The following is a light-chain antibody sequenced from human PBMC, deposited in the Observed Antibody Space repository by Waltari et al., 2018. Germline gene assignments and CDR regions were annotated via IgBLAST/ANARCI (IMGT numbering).Light chain of an antibody. V-gene: IGKV1-39*01. Sequence: DIQMTQSPSSLSASVGATVTDTCRASQNIRTYLNWYQQKTAKAPKLLINGASTLQRGVPSRFRGSASGTEFTLTVTNLQPDDFATYFCQQSFSSPWTFGQGTTVNI. CDR2: GAS. CDR1: QNIRTY. J-gene: IGKJ1*01. CDR3: QQSFSSPWT.